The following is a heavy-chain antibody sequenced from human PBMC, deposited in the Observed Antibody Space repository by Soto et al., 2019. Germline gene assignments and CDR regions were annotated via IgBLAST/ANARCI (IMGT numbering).Heavy chain of an antibody. CDR3: ARHRLNYYYYGMDV. CDR2: ISADNGIT. D-gene: IGHD5-12*01. V-gene: IGHV1-18*01. CDR1: GYTFTSYG. Sequence: GASVKVSCKTSGYTFTSYGISWVRQAPGQGLEWMGWISADNGITNYSQNLQGRVTMTTGTSTSTAYMELRSLRSDDTAIYYCARHRLNYYYYGMDVWGRGTTVTVSS. J-gene: IGHJ6*02.